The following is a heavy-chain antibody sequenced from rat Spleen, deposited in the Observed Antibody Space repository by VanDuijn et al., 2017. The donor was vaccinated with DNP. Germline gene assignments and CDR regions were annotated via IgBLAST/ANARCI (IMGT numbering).Heavy chain of an antibody. D-gene: IGHD1-2*01. CDR3: TSDSLNSSSFVY. Sequence: QVQLTESGPGLVQPSETLSLTCAVSGFSLTGYSVFWVRQPSGKGPEWMGRMWYDGDTAYNSPLKSRLSISRDTSKSQVFLKMNSLQTDDTGTYYCTSDSLNSSSFVYWGQGSLVTVSS. J-gene: IGHJ3*01. CDR1: GFSLTGYS. CDR2: MWYDGDT. V-gene: IGHV2-8*01.